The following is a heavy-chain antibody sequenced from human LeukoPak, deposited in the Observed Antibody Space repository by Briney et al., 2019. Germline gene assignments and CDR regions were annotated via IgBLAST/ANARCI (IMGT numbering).Heavy chain of an antibody. D-gene: IGHD2-2*02. CDR3: ARYTPPSALDY. Sequence: SETLSLTCTVSGGSISSYYWSWIRQPPGKGLEWIGYIYYRGTTKYNPSLKSRVTISVDTSKNQLSLKLNSVTAADTAVYYCARYTPPSALDYWGQGTLVTVSS. V-gene: IGHV4-59*01. CDR2: IYYRGTT. J-gene: IGHJ4*02. CDR1: GGSISSYY.